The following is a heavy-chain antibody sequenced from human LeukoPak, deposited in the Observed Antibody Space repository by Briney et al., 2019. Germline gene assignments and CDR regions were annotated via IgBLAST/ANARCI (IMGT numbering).Heavy chain of an antibody. CDR3: AKHGGSYLRAFEI. J-gene: IGHJ3*02. D-gene: IGHD1-26*01. CDR1: GFTFSSYG. V-gene: IGHV3-30*02. CDR2: IRYDGSNK. Sequence: GGSLRLSCAASGFTFSSYGMHWVRQAPGKGLEWVAFIRYDGSNKYYADSVKGRFTISRDNSKNTLYLQMNSLRAEDTAIYYCAKHGGSYLRAFEIWGQGTMVTVSS.